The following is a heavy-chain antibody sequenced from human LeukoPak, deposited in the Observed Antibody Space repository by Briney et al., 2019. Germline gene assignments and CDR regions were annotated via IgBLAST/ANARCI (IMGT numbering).Heavy chain of an antibody. CDR2: INYSGMS. CDR3: AIRLATSRLATATTWFDP. J-gene: IGHJ5*02. D-gene: IGHD3-9*01. Sequence: PSETLSLTCAVYGESFDGFYWNWIRQSPGKGLEWIGEINYSGMSDYNPALKSRVAISADSSKRQFSLDLTSVTAADTAVYYCAIRLATSRLATATTWFDPWGQATLVSVSS. CDR1: GESFDGFY. V-gene: IGHV4-34*01.